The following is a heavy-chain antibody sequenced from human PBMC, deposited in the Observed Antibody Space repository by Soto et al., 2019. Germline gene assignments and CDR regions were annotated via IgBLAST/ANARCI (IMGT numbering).Heavy chain of an antibody. CDR1: GGTFSSYT. CDR3: ARDSPLGIVVVVAATDYYGMDV. CDR2: IIPILGIA. Sequence: QVQLVQSGAEVKKPGSSVKVSCKASGGTFSSYTISWVRQAPGQGLEWMGRIIPILGIANYAQKLQGRVTITADKSTSTAYMELSSLRSEDTAVYYCARDSPLGIVVVVAATDYYGMDVWGQGTTVTVSS. D-gene: IGHD2-15*01. J-gene: IGHJ6*02. V-gene: IGHV1-69*08.